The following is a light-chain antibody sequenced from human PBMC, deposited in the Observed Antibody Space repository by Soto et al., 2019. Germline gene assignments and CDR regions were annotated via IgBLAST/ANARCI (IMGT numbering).Light chain of an antibody. CDR1: ESVGTW. CDR2: RAS. V-gene: IGKV1-5*03. J-gene: IGKJ1*01. CDR3: QHYNGSPWT. Sequence: DIQVTQFPSTLSASVGDRVTITCRASESVGTWLAWFQQKPGKAPKVLIYRASNLEIGVPSRFSGSGSGTEFTLTISSLQPDDFATYYCQHYNGSPWTFGQGTKVDIK.